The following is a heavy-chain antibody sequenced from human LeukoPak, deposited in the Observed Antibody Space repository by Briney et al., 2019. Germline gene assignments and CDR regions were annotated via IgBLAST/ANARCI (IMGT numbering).Heavy chain of an antibody. Sequence: GGSLRLSCAASGFTFSSYSMNWVRQAPGKGLEWVADIKEDGSEKYYVDSVKGRFTISRDNAKNSLYLQMNSLRAEDTAVYYCALNPDYYGSGSFDYWGQGTLVTVSS. D-gene: IGHD3-10*01. CDR3: ALNPDYYGSGSFDY. CDR1: GFTFSSYS. J-gene: IGHJ4*02. V-gene: IGHV3-7*01. CDR2: IKEDGSEK.